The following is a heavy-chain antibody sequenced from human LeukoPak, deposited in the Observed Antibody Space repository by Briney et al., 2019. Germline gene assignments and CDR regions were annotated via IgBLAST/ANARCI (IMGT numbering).Heavy chain of an antibody. V-gene: IGHV4-59*08. CDR2: IYYSGIT. D-gene: IGHD1-26*01. Sequence: SETLSLTCSVPGGSISSSYWSWIRKPPGKGLEWIGYIYYSGITNYSPSLKSRVTMSVDTSKNQFTLKVNSVTAADTAVYYCARYGRLRSSQSNWFDPWGQGTLVTVSS. J-gene: IGHJ5*02. CDR3: ARYGRLRSSQSNWFDP. CDR1: GGSISSSY.